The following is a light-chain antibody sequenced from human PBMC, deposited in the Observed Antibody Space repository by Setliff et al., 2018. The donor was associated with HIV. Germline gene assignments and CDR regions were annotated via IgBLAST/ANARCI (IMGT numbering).Light chain of an antibody. Sequence: QSVLTQPASVSGSPGQSITISCTGTSSDVGGYNYVSWCQQHPGKAPKLMIYEVSNRPSGVSNRLSGSKSGNTASLTISGLQAEDEADYYCSSYAITNTLPFGTGTKVTVL. CDR3: SSYAITNTLP. CDR2: EVS. J-gene: IGLJ1*01. V-gene: IGLV2-14*01. CDR1: SSDVGGYNY.